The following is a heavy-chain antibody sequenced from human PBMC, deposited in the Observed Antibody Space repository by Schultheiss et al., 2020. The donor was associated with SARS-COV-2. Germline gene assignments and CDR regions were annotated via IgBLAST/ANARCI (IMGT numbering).Heavy chain of an antibody. V-gene: IGHV1-2*02. D-gene: IGHD3-10*01. Sequence: ASVKVSCKASGYTFTGYYMHWVRQAPGQGLEWMGWINPNSGGTNYAQKFQGRVTMTRDTSISTAYMELSRLRSDDTAVYYCARDPNYGPVSVDYWGQGTLVTVSS. J-gene: IGHJ4*02. CDR3: ARDPNYGPVSVDY. CDR2: INPNSGGT. CDR1: GYTFTGYY.